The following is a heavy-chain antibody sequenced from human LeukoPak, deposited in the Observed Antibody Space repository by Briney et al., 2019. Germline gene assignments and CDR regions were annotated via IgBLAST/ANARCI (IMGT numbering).Heavy chain of an antibody. J-gene: IGHJ4*02. CDR2: ISGSGANI. V-gene: IGHV3-23*01. Sequence: GGSLRLSCAASGFTFSNYAMSWVRQAPGQGLEWVSDISGSGANIYYADSVKGRFTISRDNSKNTLYLQMNSLRADDTAIYYCAKHKESSNWYLQDFWGQGMLGTVSS. CDR1: GFTFSNYA. CDR3: AKHKESSNWYLQDF. D-gene: IGHD6-13*01.